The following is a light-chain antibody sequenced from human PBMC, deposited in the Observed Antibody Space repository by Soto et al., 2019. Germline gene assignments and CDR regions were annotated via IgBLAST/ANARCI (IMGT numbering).Light chain of an antibody. J-gene: IGKJ3*01. V-gene: IGKV1-39*01. Sequence: DIQMTQSPSSLSASVGDRVTITCRASQSISSYLNWYQQKPGKAPKLLIYAASSLQSGVPSRFSGSGSGTDFTRTISSLQPDDFATYYCQQSYSTLFTFGPGTKVDIK. CDR2: AAS. CDR3: QQSYSTLFT. CDR1: QSISSY.